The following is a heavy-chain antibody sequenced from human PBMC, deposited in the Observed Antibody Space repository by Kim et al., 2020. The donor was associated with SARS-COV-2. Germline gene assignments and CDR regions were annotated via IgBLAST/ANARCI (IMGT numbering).Heavy chain of an antibody. V-gene: IGHV3-49*04. CDR1: GFTFGDYA. Sequence: GGSLRLSCTTSGFTFGDYAMSWVRQAPGKGLEWVGFIRSKTYGETTKYAASVKGRFTISRDDSKSIAYLQMNSLKTEDTAVYYCARSEHDYGPFLFDYWGQGTLVTVSS. CDR2: IRSKTYGETT. D-gene: IGHD4-17*01. CDR3: ARSEHDYGPFLFDY. J-gene: IGHJ4*02.